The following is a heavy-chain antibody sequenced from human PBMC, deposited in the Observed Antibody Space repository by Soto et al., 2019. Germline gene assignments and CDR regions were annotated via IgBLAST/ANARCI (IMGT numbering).Heavy chain of an antibody. V-gene: IGHV2-5*02. Sequence: SGPTLVNPTQTLTLTCTFSGLSLSTTGVGVGWIRQPPGKALEWLAPIYWDDDKRYSPSLKSRLTITKDTSKNQVVLTMTNMDPVDTATYYCVQSRCGGECIQSYSSHSYYGLDVWGQGTTVTVSS. J-gene: IGHJ6*02. CDR2: IYWDDDK. CDR3: VQSRCGGECIQSYSSHSYYGLDV. D-gene: IGHD2-21*01. CDR1: GLSLSTTGVG.